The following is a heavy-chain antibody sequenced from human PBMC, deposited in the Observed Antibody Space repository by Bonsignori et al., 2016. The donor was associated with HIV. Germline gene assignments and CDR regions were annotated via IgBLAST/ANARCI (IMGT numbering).Heavy chain of an antibody. Sequence: PGKGLEWIGYIYYSGSTNYNPSLKSRVTISVDTSKNQFSLKLSSVTAADTAVYYCARHGTYYDFWSGYYYYYYYYMDVWGKGTTVTVSS. CDR3: ARHGTYYDFWSGYYYYYYYYMDV. CDR2: IYYSGST. V-gene: IGHV4-61*07. J-gene: IGHJ6*03. D-gene: IGHD3-3*01.